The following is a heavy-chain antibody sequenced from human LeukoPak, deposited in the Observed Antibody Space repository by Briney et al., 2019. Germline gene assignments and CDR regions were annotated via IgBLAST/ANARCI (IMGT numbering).Heavy chain of an antibody. CDR3: ARVEATTARSYYYYYMDV. CDR2: ITTGSSYI. J-gene: IGHJ6*03. Sequence: MAGGSLRLSCSASGFSFTSYAMNWVRQAPGKGLEWVSSITTGSSYIYYADSVRGRFSVSRDNAKNSLYLEMNSLRAEDTGMSYCARVEATTARSYYYYYMDVWGKGTTVTVSS. V-gene: IGHV3-21*06. CDR1: GFSFTSYA. D-gene: IGHD1-1*01.